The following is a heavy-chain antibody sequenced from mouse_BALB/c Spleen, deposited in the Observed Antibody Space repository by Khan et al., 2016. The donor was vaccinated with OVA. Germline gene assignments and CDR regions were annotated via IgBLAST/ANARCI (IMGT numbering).Heavy chain of an antibody. CDR1: GYTFTSYW. V-gene: IGHV1-7*01. D-gene: IGHD3-3*01. CDR2: INPSTGYT. CDR3: ASLGQGY. J-gene: IGHJ2*01. Sequence: QVQLQQSGAELAKPGASVKMSCKASGYTFTSYWMHWVKQRPGQGLEWIGYINPSTGYTEYNQKFKDKATLTADKSSSTAYMQLSSLKSEDSAVYYCASLGQGYWGQGTTLTVSS.